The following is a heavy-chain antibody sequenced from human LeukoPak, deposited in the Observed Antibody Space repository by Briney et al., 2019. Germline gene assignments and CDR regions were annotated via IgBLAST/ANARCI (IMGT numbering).Heavy chain of an antibody. CDR2: IYSGGST. V-gene: IGHV3-66*02. J-gene: IGHJ4*02. D-gene: IGHD6-13*01. CDR3: ATAHSSPHYFDY. CDR1: GFTVSSNY. Sequence: GGSLRLSCATSGFTVSSNYMSWVRQAPGKGLEWVSVIYSGGSTYYADSVKGRFTISRDNSKNTLYLQMNSLRAEDTAVYYCATAHSSPHYFDYWGQGTLVTASS.